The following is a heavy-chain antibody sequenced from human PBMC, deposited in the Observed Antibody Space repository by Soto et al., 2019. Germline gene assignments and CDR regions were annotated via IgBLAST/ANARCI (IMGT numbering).Heavy chain of an antibody. Sequence: QVQLQQWGAGLLKPSETLSLTCAVYGGSFSGYYWRWIRQPPGKGLEWIGEINHSGSTNYNPSLKCRVAISVATSKNQFSLRLSSVTAADTAVYYCARPGEVYRPTDYFDSWGQGPLVTVSS. V-gene: IGHV4-34*01. J-gene: IGHJ4*02. CDR3: ARPGEVYRPTDYFDS. CDR2: INHSGST. CDR1: GGSFSGYY. D-gene: IGHD3-16*01.